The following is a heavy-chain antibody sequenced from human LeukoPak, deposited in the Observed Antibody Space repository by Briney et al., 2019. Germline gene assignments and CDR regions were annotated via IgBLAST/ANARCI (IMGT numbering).Heavy chain of an antibody. V-gene: IGHV4-4*02. CDR1: GGSISSTNW. D-gene: IGHD1-26*01. J-gene: IGHJ4*02. CDR3: SRESGAFCPFGY. Sequence: SETLSLTCGVSGGSISSTNWWSWVRPPPGQGLEWIGEISLTGETNYNPSLNGRVTMSLDKSRNQLSLSLTSVTAADTAIYYCSRESGAFCPFGYWGQGTLVIVPP. CDR2: ISLTGET.